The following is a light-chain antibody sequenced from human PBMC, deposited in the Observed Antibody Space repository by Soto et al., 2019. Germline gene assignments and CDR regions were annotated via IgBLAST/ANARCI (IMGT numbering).Light chain of an antibody. Sequence: QSVLTQPASVSGSPGQSITISCTGTSSDVGGYNYVSWYQQHPGKAPKLMIYEVSNRPSGVSNRFSGSKSGKTASLTISGLQAEDEADYYCSSYTSSSTYVFGTGTKLTVL. CDR1: SSDVGGYNY. CDR2: EVS. CDR3: SSYTSSSTYV. J-gene: IGLJ1*01. V-gene: IGLV2-14*01.